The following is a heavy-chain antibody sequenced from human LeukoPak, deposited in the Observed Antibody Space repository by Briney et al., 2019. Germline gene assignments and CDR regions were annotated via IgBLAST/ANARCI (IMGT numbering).Heavy chain of an antibody. J-gene: IGHJ4*02. V-gene: IGHV3-23*01. CDR1: GFTFSSYA. CDR3: AKDPWDYGDYGGSDY. D-gene: IGHD4-17*01. CDR2: ISGSGGST. Sequence: PGGSLRLSCAASGFTFSSYAMSWVRQAPGKGLEWVSAISGSGGSTYYAESVKGRFTISRDNSKNTLYMQMNSLRAEDTAVYYCAKDPWDYGDYGGSDYWGQGTLVTVSS.